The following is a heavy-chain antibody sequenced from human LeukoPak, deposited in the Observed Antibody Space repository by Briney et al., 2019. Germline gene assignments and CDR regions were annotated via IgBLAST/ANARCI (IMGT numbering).Heavy chain of an antibody. CDR2: IYSGGRP. J-gene: IGHJ6*02. Sequence: GGSLRLSCAASGVTVSSNYMSWVGQAPGKGREWVSVIYSGGRPYYADSVRGRFTISRDNSKNPLYLQMNSLRAEDTAVYYCASSRGVALYYYYYYGMDVWGQGTTVTVSS. D-gene: IGHD3-3*01. V-gene: IGHV3-53*01. CDR1: GVTVSSNY. CDR3: ASSRGVALYYYYYYGMDV.